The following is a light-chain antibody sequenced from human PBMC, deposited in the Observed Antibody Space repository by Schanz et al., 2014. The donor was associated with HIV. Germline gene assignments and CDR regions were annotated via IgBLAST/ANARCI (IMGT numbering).Light chain of an antibody. J-gene: IGKJ1*01. CDR3: QQYGSSPPT. CDR1: QSVSSNY. Sequence: EIVLTQSPGTLSLSPRERATLSCRASQSVSSNYLAWYQQKSGQAPRLLIYGASSRAPGIPDRFTGGGSGTDFTLTISRLEPEDFAVYYCQQYGSSPPTFGQGTTVEVK. CDR2: GAS. V-gene: IGKV3-20*01.